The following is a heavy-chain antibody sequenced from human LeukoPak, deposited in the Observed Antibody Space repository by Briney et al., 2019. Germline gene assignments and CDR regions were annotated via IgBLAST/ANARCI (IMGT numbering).Heavy chain of an antibody. D-gene: IGHD2-15*01. CDR1: GGSISSYY. CDR3: ARECSGGSCYPDGAFDI. Sequence: PSETLSLTCTVSGGSISSYYWSWIRQPPGKGLEWIGYTYYSGSTNYNPSLKSRVTISVDTSKNQFSLKLSSVTAADTAVYYCARECSGGSCYPDGAFDIWGQGTMVTVSS. CDR2: TYYSGST. J-gene: IGHJ3*02. V-gene: IGHV4-59*01.